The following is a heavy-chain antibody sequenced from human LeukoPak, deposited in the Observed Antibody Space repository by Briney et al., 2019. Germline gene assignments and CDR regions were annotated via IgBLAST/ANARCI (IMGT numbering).Heavy chain of an antibody. Sequence: SETLSLTCTVSGGSIGSYYWGWIRQPPGRGPEWIGIINYSGNTYYNPSLKSRVTISVDRSKNQFSLKLSSVTAADTAVYYCARREYGSSWYRPRYYFDYWGQGTLVTVSS. CDR1: GGSIGSYY. CDR3: ARREYGSSWYRPRYYFDY. J-gene: IGHJ4*02. CDR2: INYSGNT. D-gene: IGHD6-13*01. V-gene: IGHV4-39*07.